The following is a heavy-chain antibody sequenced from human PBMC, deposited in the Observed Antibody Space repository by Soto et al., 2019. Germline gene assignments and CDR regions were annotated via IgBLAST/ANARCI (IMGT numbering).Heavy chain of an antibody. V-gene: IGHV3-23*01. D-gene: IGHD3-3*01. CDR1: GFTFTSYA. J-gene: IGHJ4*02. CDR2: MSGNAENT. Sequence: LRLSCVASGFTFTSYAMSWVRQAPGKGLEWVSAMSGNAENTYYADAVKGRFTVSRDSSKNMLYLYLNSLRAEDTAVYYCARHSLYGVVRNFDYWGQGTLVTVSS. CDR3: ARHSLYGVVRNFDY.